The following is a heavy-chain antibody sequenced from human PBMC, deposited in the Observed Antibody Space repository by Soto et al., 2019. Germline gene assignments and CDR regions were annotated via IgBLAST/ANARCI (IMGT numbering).Heavy chain of an antibody. CDR2: IYPGDSDT. CDR1: GYSFTSYW. V-gene: IGHV5-51*01. CDR3: ARRISMITFGGVIAYNWFDP. Sequence: GESLKISCKGSGYSFTSYWIGWVRQMPGKGLEWMGIIYPGDSDTRYSPSFQGQVTISADKSISTAYLQWSSLKASDTAMYYCARRISMITFGGVIAYNWFDPWGQGTLVTVSS. D-gene: IGHD3-16*02. J-gene: IGHJ5*02.